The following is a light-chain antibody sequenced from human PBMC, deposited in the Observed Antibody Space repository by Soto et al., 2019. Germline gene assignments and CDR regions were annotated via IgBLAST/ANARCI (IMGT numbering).Light chain of an antibody. CDR3: QQYNGHSTWT. V-gene: IGKV1-5*01. Sequence: DIHMTLSASTLSASVGYRVTITCRASQNINKWLAWYQQKPGKAPKVLIWDASTLHRGVPSRFSGSGFGTEFTLTISRLQPHDFATYYCQQYNGHSTWTFGQGTKVDIK. CDR1: QNINKW. J-gene: IGKJ1*01. CDR2: DAS.